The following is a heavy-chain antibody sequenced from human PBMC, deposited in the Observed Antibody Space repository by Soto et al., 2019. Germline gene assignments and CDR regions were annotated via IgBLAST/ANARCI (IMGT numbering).Heavy chain of an antibody. Sequence: SETLSLTCTVSGGSISSSSYYWGWIRQPLGKGLEWIGSIYYSGSTYYNPSLKSRVTISVDTSKNQFSLKLSSVTAADTAVYYCARGSSSWFDYWGQGTLVTVSS. CDR1: GGSISSSSYY. CDR3: ARGSSSWFDY. CDR2: IYYSGST. V-gene: IGHV4-39*01. J-gene: IGHJ4*02. D-gene: IGHD6-13*01.